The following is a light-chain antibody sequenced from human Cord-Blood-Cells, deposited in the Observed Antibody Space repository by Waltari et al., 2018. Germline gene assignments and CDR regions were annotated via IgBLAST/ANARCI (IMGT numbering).Light chain of an antibody. Sequence: SSELTQDPAVSVALGQTVRITCQGDSLRSYYASWYQQKPAQAPVLVIYGKNNRPSGIPDRFSGSSSGNTASLTITGAQAEDEADNYCNSRDSSGNHWVFGGGTKLTVL. CDR1: SLRSYY. J-gene: IGLJ3*02. V-gene: IGLV3-19*01. CDR2: GKN. CDR3: NSRDSSGNHWV.